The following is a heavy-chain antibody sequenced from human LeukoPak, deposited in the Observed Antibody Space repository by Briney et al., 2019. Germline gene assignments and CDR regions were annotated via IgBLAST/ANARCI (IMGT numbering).Heavy chain of an antibody. CDR1: GFTFSSYS. V-gene: IGHV3-21*04. D-gene: IGHD3-10*01. CDR3: AKSRGSGLFDY. CDR2: ISSSSSYI. Sequence: GGSLRLSCAASGFTFSSYSMNWVRQAPGKGLEWVSSISSSSSYIYYADSVKGRFTISRDNAKNSLYLQMNSLRAEDTAVYYCAKSRGSGLFDYWGQGTLVTVAS. J-gene: IGHJ4*02.